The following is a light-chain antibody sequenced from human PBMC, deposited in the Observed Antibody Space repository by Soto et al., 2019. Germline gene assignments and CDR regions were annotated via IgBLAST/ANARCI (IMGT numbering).Light chain of an antibody. CDR3: QQYHHWPPIT. J-gene: IGKJ5*01. Sequence: DLQMTQSPSTLSSSLGDSVTITCRASQSISSWLAWYQQKPWKAPKLLIYDAFSLESGVPSTFSGSGSGTDFTLTISSLQPEDFAVYYCQQYHHWPPITFGQGTRLEIK. V-gene: IGKV1-5*01. CDR1: QSISSW. CDR2: DAF.